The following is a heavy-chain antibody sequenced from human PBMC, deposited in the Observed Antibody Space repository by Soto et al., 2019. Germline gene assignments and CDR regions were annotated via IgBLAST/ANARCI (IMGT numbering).Heavy chain of an antibody. Sequence: QVQLVQSGAEVKKPGASVKVSCKASGYTFTSYGISWVRQAPGQGLEWMGWISAYNGNTNCAQKLQGRVTMTTDTSTSKAYSELRSLRSDDTAVYYCARDLAGSYYAANSIFEYWGQGTLVTVSS. CDR2: ISAYNGNT. D-gene: IGHD3-10*01. V-gene: IGHV1-18*01. CDR3: ARDLAGSYYAANSIFEY. CDR1: GYTFTSYG. J-gene: IGHJ4*02.